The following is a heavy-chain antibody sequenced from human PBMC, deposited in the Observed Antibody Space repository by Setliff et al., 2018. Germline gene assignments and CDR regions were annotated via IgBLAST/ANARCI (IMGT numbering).Heavy chain of an antibody. D-gene: IGHD3-3*01. V-gene: IGHV4-39*07. CDR2: INHSGST. Sequence: SETLSLTCTVSGGSISSSSYYWSWIRQPPGKGLEWIGEINHSGSTNYNPSLKSRVTISVDTSKKQFSLTLSSETAADTAVYYCARAAGSRKYNFWSGYQPWGQGTLVTVSS. CDR1: GGSISSSSYY. CDR3: ARAAGSRKYNFWSGYQP. J-gene: IGHJ4*02.